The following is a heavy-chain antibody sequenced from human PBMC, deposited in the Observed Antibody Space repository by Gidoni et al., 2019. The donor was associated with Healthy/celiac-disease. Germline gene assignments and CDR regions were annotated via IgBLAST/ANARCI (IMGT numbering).Heavy chain of an antibody. V-gene: IGHV4-34*01. J-gene: IGHJ4*02. Sequence: QVQLQQWGAGLLKPSETLSLTCAVYGWSFSGYYWSWIRQPPGKGLEWIGEINHSGSTNYNPSLKSRVTISVDTSKNQFSLKLSSVTAADTAVYYCARGHRAYYYDSSGYYPRPRSYYFDYWGQGTLVTVSS. CDR2: INHSGST. CDR3: ARGHRAYYYDSSGYYPRPRSYYFDY. D-gene: IGHD3-22*01. CDR1: GWSFSGYY.